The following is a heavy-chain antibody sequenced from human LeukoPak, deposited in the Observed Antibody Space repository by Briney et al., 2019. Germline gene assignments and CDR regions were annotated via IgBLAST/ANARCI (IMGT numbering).Heavy chain of an antibody. CDR3: ATTDYYGSGSYHDY. V-gene: IGHV1-69*05. J-gene: IGHJ4*02. CDR1: GGTFSSYA. Sequence: GSSVKVSCKASGGTFSSYAISWVRQAPGQGLEWMGRIIPIFGTANYAQKFQGRVTITTDESTSTAYIGLSSLRSDDTAVYYCATTDYYGSGSYHDYWGQGTLVTVSS. CDR2: IIPIFGTA. D-gene: IGHD3-10*01.